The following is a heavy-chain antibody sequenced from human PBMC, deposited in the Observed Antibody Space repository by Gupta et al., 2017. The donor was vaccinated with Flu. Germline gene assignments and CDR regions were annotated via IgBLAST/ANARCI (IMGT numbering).Heavy chain of an antibody. CDR2: MSNSGDST. J-gene: IGHJ5*02. Sequence: MCWVRRARGNALEWVALMSNSGDSTYYDESVKCRFTVFRDNSKNTVYLQNNSLSAEDTAVYYLANEERRQRPWGQGTLVTVSS. CDR3: ANEERRQRP. V-gene: IGHV3-23*01. D-gene: IGHD1-1*01.